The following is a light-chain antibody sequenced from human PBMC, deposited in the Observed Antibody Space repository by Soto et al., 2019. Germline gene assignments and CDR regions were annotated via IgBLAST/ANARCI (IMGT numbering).Light chain of an antibody. CDR1: SSDVGGYDY. Sequence: QSALTQPPSASGSLGQSVSISCTGTSSDVGGYDYVSWYQHHPGKAPKLLIYDVTKRPSGVPDRFSGSKSGNTASLTVSGLQAEDETDYYCSSYSDNYIPYVFGTGTKVTVL. J-gene: IGLJ1*01. V-gene: IGLV2-8*01. CDR2: DVT. CDR3: SSYSDNYIPYV.